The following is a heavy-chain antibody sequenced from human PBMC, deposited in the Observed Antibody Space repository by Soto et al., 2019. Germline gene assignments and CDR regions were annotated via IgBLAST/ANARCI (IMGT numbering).Heavy chain of an antibody. D-gene: IGHD3-22*01. V-gene: IGHV4-30-4*01. CDR2: IYYSGST. CDR3: ARDWARYYDSSGYYHNWFDP. J-gene: IGHJ5*02. CDR1: GGSISSGDYY. Sequence: SETLSLTCTVSGGSISSGDYYWSWIRQPPGKGLEWIGYIYYSGSTYYNPSLKSRVTISVDTSKNQFSLKLSSVTAADTAVYYCARDWARYYDSSGYYHNWFDPWGQGTLVTVSS.